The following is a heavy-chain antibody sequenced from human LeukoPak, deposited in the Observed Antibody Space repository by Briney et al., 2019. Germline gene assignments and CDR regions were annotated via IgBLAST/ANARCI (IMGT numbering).Heavy chain of an antibody. CDR3: ARGLSRVVVVVAATAYYYYGMDV. V-gene: IGHV1-69*06. D-gene: IGHD2-15*01. CDR1: GGTFSSYA. Sequence: SVKVSCKASGGTFSSYAISWVRQAPGQGLEWMGGIIPIFGTANYAQKFQGRVTITADKSTSTAYMELSSLRSEDTAVYYCARGLSRVVVVVAATAYYYYGMDVWGKGTTVTVSS. CDR2: IIPIFGTA. J-gene: IGHJ6*04.